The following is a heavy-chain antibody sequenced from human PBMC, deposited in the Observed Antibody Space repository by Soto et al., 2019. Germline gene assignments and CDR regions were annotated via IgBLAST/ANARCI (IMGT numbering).Heavy chain of an antibody. V-gene: IGHV5-10-1*01. CDR3: ARSRVEYGRPNYYYYGVDV. D-gene: IGHD6-6*01. CDR2: IDPSDSYT. CDR1: GYSFTSYW. J-gene: IGHJ6*02. Sequence: PGESLKISCKGSGYSFTSYWISWVRQMPGKGLEWMGRIDPSDSYTNYSPSFQGHVTISADKSISTAYLQWSSLKASDTAMYYCARSRVEYGRPNYYYYGVDVWGQGTTVTVSS.